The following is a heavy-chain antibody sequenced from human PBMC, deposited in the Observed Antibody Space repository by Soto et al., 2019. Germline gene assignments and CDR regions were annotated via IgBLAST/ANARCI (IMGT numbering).Heavy chain of an antibody. CDR3: ARYRREAVAGYTLDN. V-gene: IGHV4-59*01. Sequence: SETLSLTCTVSGGSISSNYWTWIRQPPGKGLEWIGYVYNSGSTNYNPSLKSRVTISEDTSQSQFSLKVNSMTAADTAVYYCARYRREAVAGYTLDNWGQGILVTVSS. J-gene: IGHJ4*02. CDR1: GGSISSNY. D-gene: IGHD6-13*01. CDR2: VYNSGST.